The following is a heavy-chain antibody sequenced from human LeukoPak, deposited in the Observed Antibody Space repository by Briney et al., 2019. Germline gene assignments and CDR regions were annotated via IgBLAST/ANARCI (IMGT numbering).Heavy chain of an antibody. CDR2: IKRDGSEK. CDR3: VRDDGATKPC. J-gene: IGHJ4*02. V-gene: IGHV3-7*01. CDR1: GFTISSYW. D-gene: IGHD1-26*01. Sequence: PGGSLRLSCAASGFTISSYWMSWVRQAPGKGLEWVANIKRDGSEKYYVDSVKGRFTISRDNAKNSLYLQMNSLRVEDTAVYYCVRDDGATKPCWGQGTLVTVS.